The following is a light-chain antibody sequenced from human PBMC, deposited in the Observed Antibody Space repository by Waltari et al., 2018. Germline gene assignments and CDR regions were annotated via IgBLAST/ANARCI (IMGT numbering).Light chain of an antibody. CDR2: KNN. V-gene: IGLV1-40*03. J-gene: IGLJ6*01. CDR3: QSYDNKLKV. CDR1: FPNIGAGPA. Sequence: QSVLTQPPSVSGAPGQTVTISCTGAFPNIGAGPAVHWYQRLPGAAPKLLIHKNNNRPSGVPARFSGSRSGASASLIIAGLQSEDEADYYCQSYDNKLKVFGSGTKVNVL.